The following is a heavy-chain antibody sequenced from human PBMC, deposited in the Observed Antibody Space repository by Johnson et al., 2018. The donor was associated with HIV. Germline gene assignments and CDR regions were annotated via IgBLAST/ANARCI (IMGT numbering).Heavy chain of an antibody. D-gene: IGHD3-16*01. CDR1: GFTVSSNY. J-gene: IGHJ3*02. Sequence: VQLVESGGGLIQPGGSLRLSCAASGFTVSSNYMNWVRQAPGKGLEWVSVIYSGGSTYYAAAVMGRFTISRDNYKNKLYLQMNSLRAADTAVYYCARDKGLGDAFDIWGQGTMVTVSS. V-gene: IGHV3-53*01. CDR3: ARDKGLGDAFDI. CDR2: IYSGGST.